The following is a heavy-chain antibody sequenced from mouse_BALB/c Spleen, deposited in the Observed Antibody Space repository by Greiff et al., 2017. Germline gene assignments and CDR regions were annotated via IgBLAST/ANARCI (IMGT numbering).Heavy chain of an antibody. CDR3: VRVLRPYAMDY. J-gene: IGHJ4*01. CDR1: GFSLTSYD. Sequence: VNVVESGPGLVAPSQSLSITCTVSGFSLTSYDISWIRQPPGKGLEWLGVIWTGGGTNYNSAFMSRLSISKDNSKSQVFLKMNSLQTDDTAIYYCVRVLRPYAMDYWGQGTSVTVSS. CDR2: IWTGGGT. D-gene: IGHD1-2*01. V-gene: IGHV2-9-2*01.